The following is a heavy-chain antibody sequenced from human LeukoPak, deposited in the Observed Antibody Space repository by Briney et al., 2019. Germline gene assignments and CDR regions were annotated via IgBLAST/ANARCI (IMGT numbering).Heavy chain of an antibody. CDR2: ISPTGSTT. D-gene: IGHD6-13*01. V-gene: IGHV3-74*01. CDR1: GSSFSGHW. CDR3: ARGPSSNWSGLDF. Sequence: GGSLRLSCAASGSSFSGHWMHWARQLPGKGLVWVSRISPTGSTTSYADSVKGRFTVSRDNAKNTLYLQVNNLRAEDTAVYYCARGPSSNWSGLDFWGQGTLLTVSS. J-gene: IGHJ4*02.